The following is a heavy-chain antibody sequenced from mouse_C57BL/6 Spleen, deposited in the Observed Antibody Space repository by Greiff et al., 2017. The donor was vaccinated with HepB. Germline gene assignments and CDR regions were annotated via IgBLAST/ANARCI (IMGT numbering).Heavy chain of an antibody. CDR1: GYTFTSYW. V-gene: IGHV1-74*01. D-gene: IGHD1-1*01. Sequence: VQLQQPGPELVKPGASVKVSCKASGYTFTSYWMHWVKQRPGQGLEWIGRIHPSDSDTNYNQKFKGKATLTVDKSSSTAYMKLSSLTSEDSAVDYCASDYGSLYYFDYWGQGTTLTVSS. J-gene: IGHJ2*01. CDR2: IHPSDSDT. CDR3: ASDYGSLYYFDY.